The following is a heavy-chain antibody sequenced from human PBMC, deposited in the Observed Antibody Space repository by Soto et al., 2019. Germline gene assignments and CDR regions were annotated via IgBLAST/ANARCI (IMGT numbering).Heavy chain of an antibody. CDR2: INAGNGNT. V-gene: IGHV1-3*01. CDR1: GYTFTSYA. J-gene: IGHJ6*01. CDR3: AREGYYDSSGYYYRGNYYYYGMDV. Sequence: QVQLVQSGAEVKKPGASVKVSCKASGYTFTSYAMHWVRQAPGQRLEWMGWINAGNGNTKYSQKFQGRVTITRDTSASTAYMELSSLRSEDTAVYYCAREGYYDSSGYYYRGNYYYYGMDVW. D-gene: IGHD3-22*01.